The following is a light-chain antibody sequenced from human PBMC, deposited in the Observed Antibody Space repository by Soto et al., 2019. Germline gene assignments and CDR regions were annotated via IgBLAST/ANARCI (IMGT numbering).Light chain of an antibody. J-gene: IGKJ4*01. CDR3: QQHSNWPLT. V-gene: IGKV3-11*01. CDR2: SAS. Sequence: EIVLTQSPATLSLSPGERATLSCRASQSVSSSLAWYQQKPGQAPRLLTYSASNRVTGIPGRFSGSGSGTDFTLTISSLEPEDFAVYYCQQHSNWPLTLGGGTKVDIK. CDR1: QSVSSS.